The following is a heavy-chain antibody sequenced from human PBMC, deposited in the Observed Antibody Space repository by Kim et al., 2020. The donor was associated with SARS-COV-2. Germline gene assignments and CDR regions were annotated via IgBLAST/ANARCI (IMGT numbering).Heavy chain of an antibody. V-gene: IGHV3-43*01. D-gene: IGHD3-10*01. J-gene: IGHJ4*02. Sequence: GRFTITRDNSKNSLYLQMNSLRTEDTALYYCAKDRGYYYGSGPAPYYFDYWGQGTLVTVSS. CDR3: AKDRGYYYGSGPAPYYFDY.